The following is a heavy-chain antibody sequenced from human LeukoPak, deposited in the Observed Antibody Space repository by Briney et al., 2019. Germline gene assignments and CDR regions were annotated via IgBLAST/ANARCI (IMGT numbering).Heavy chain of an antibody. J-gene: IGHJ4*02. D-gene: IGHD1/OR15-1a*01. Sequence: SETLSLTCTVSGNSISSYYWSWIRQPAGKGLEWIGRIYTSGSTNYNPSLKSRLTISLDTSKNQFSLKLTSVTAADTAVYYCATAAQNWNNAPYFDFWGQETLVTVSS. CDR2: IYTSGST. V-gene: IGHV4-4*07. CDR1: GNSISSYY. CDR3: ATAAQNWNNAPYFDF.